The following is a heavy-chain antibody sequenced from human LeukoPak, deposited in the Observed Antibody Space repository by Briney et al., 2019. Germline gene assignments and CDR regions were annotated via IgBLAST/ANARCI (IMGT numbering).Heavy chain of an antibody. CDR1: GGSISSYY. CDR2: IYYSGST. Sequence: SETLSLTCTVSGGSISSYYWSWIRQPPGKGLEWIGYIYYSGSTNYNPSLKSRVTISVDTSKNQFSLKLSSVTAADTAVYYCARETYYYDSSGYYYISGLDYWGQGTLVTVSS. D-gene: IGHD3-22*01. J-gene: IGHJ4*02. V-gene: IGHV4-59*01. CDR3: ARETYYYDSSGYYYISGLDY.